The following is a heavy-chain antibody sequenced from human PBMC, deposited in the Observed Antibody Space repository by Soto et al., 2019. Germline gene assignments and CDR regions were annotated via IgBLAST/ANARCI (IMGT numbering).Heavy chain of an antibody. J-gene: IGHJ4*02. CDR3: AHRIPGIAVAGLDY. Sequence: SGPTLVKPTQTLTLTCTFSGFSLSTSGVGVGWIRQPPGKALEWLALIYWNDDKRYSPSLKSRLTITKDTSKNQVVLTMTNMDPVDTATYYCAHRIPGIAVAGLDYWGQGTLVTVSS. CDR2: IYWNDDK. CDR1: GFSLSTSGVG. V-gene: IGHV2-5*01. D-gene: IGHD6-19*01.